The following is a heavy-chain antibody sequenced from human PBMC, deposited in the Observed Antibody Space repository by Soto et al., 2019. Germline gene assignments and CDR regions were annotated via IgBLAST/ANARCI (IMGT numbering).Heavy chain of an antibody. CDR3: AKEYYYDSSGYYPG. CDR2: ISGSGGST. CDR1: GFTFSIYA. V-gene: IGHV3-23*01. J-gene: IGHJ4*02. D-gene: IGHD3-22*01. Sequence: GGSLRLSCPASGFTFSIYAMSWFRQAPGKGLEWVSAISGSGGSTYYADSVKGRFTISRDNSKNTLYLQMNSLRAEDTAVYYCAKEYYYDSSGYYPGWGQGTLVTVSS.